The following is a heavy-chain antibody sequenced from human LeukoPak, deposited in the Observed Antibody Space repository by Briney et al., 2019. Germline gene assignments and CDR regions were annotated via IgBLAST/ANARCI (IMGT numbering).Heavy chain of an antibody. J-gene: IGHJ4*02. V-gene: IGHV4-39*01. CDR2: IYYSGST. D-gene: IGHD1-26*01. Sequence: SETLSLTCTVSGGSISSSSYYWGWIRQPPGKGLGWIGSIYYSGSTYYNPSLKSRVTISVDTSKNQFSLKLSSVTAADTAVYYCARRKNLVGATDYWGQGTLVTVSS. CDR3: ARRKNLVGATDY. CDR1: GGSISSSSYY.